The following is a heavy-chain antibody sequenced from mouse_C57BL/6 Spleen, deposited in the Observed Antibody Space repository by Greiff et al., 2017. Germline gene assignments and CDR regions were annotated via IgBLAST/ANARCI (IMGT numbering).Heavy chain of an antibody. CDR2: IYPGDGDT. D-gene: IGHD1-1*01. CDR3: AIDYGSSLFAY. CDR1: GYAFSSSW. J-gene: IGHJ3*01. Sequence: QVQLQQSGPELVKPGASVKISCKASGYAFSSSWMNWVKQRPGKGLEWIGRIYPGDGDTNYNGKFKGQATLTADKSSSTAYMQLSSLTSEDSAVYVCAIDYGSSLFAYWGQVTLVTVAA. V-gene: IGHV1-82*01.